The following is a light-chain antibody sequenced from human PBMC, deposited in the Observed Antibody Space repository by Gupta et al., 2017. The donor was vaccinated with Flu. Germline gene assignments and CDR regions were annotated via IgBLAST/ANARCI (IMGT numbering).Light chain of an antibody. CDR1: SSNIGGNT. J-gene: IGLJ1*01. V-gene: IGLV1-44*01. Sequence: QSVLTQPPPASGTPGQGVIISCSGSSSNIGGNTVNWYQHLPGTAPTLLIYSDNRRPSGVPDRFSGSKSGTSASLAISGLESEDEADFYCAAWDDGLNGYVFGTGTKVTVL. CDR2: SDN. CDR3: AAWDDGLNGYV.